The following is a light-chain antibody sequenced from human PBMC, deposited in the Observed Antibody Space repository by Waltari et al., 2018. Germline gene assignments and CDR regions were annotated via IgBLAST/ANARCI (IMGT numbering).Light chain of an antibody. CDR3: ATWDNSLEGWL. CDR1: STT. J-gene: IGLJ2*01. CDR2: RDV. V-gene: IGLV1-44*01. Sequence: QSVLTQPPSASGTPGQSIIISCSSTSTTVNWFQQVPGAAPKLLIFRDVQRPSGVPARFSGSRSGTSASLAISGLHAEDEADYYCATWDNSLEGWLFGGGTKVTV.